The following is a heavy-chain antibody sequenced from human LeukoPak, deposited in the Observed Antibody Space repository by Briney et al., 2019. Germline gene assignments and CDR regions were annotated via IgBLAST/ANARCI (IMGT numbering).Heavy chain of an antibody. V-gene: IGHV1-69*04. CDR3: ARWATGLDY. CDR1: GGTFSSYA. Sequence: ASVTVSCKASGGTFSSYAISWVRQAPGQGREWMGRIIPILGIANYAQKFQGRVTITADKSTSTAYMELSSLRSEDTAVYYCARWATGLDYWGQGTLVTVSS. CDR2: IIPILGIA. J-gene: IGHJ4*02.